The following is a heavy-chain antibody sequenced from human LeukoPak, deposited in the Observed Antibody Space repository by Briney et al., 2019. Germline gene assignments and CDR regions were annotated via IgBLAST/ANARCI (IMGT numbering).Heavy chain of an antibody. CDR2: IYYSGST. CDR3: AGSVLRYFDAFDI. D-gene: IGHD3-9*01. CDR1: GGSTSSYY. Sequence: TXSLTCTVSGGSTSSYYWSWVRQPPGKGLEWVGYIYYSGSTNYNPSLKSRVTISVDTSKNQFSLKLSSVTAADTAVYYCAGSVLRYFDAFDIWGQGTMVTVSS. J-gene: IGHJ3*02. V-gene: IGHV4-59*01.